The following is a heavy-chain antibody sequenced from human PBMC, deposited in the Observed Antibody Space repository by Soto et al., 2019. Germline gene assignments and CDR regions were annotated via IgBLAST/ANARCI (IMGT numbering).Heavy chain of an antibody. Sequence: QLQLQESGPGLVKPSETLSLTCTVSGGSISSSSYYWGWIRQPPGKGLEWIGSIYYSGSTYYNPSLRSRVTLSVDTPKNQFSLKLNSVTAADTAVYYCARIAGKYSYVDYWGQGTLVTVSS. V-gene: IGHV4-39*01. CDR3: ARIAGKYSYVDY. D-gene: IGHD5-18*01. CDR1: GGSISSSSYY. J-gene: IGHJ4*02. CDR2: IYYSGST.